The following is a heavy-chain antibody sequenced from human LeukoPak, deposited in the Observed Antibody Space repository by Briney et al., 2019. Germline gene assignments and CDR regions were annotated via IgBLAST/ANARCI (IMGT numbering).Heavy chain of an antibody. V-gene: IGHV4-39*07. D-gene: IGHD4-17*01. CDR2: IYTSGST. CDR1: GGSISSSSYY. CDR3: ARDYGDHRVDY. J-gene: IGHJ4*02. Sequence: SETLSLTCTVSGGSISSSSYYWGWIRQPPGKGLEWIGRIYTSGSTNYNPSLKSRVTISVDTSKNQFSLKLSSVTAADTAVYYCARDYGDHRVDYWGQGTLVTVSS.